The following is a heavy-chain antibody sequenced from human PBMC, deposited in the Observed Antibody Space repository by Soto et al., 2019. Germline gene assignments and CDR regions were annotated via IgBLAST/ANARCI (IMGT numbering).Heavy chain of an antibody. D-gene: IGHD4-17*01. Sequence: GGALRLSCAASGFTVSSNYMSWVRQAPGKGLEWVSVIYSGGSTYYADSVKGRFTISRHNSKNTLYLQMNSLRAEDTAVYYCARAPIMTTVTGWGQGTLVTVSS. V-gene: IGHV3-53*04. CDR2: IYSGGST. CDR1: GFTVSSNY. CDR3: ARAPIMTTVTG. J-gene: IGHJ4*02.